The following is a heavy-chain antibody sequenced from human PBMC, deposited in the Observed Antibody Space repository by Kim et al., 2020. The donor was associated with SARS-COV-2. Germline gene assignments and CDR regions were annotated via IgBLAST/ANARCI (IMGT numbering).Heavy chain of an antibody. CDR2: IYPGDSDT. CDR3: ARPYGSGSYWSYFYY. D-gene: IGHD3-10*01. CDR1: GYSFTSYW. J-gene: IGHJ4*02. V-gene: IGHV5-51*01. Sequence: GESLKISCKGSGYSFTSYWIGWVRQMPGKGLEWMGIIYPGDSDTRYSPSFQGQVTIPAEKSIRTAYLQWSSLKASATAMYYCARPYGSGSYWSYFYYWGQGTLVTVSS.